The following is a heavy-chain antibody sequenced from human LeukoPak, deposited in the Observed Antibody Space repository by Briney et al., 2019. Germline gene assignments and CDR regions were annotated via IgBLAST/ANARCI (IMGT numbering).Heavy chain of an antibody. D-gene: IGHD3-10*01. CDR1: GYTFTSYA. Sequence: ASVKVSCKASGYTFTSYAMNWVRQAPGQGLEWMGWINTNTGNPTYAQGFTGRFVFSLDTSVSTAYLQISSLKAEDTAVYYCARVYYGSGSSYGMDVWGLGTTVTVSS. J-gene: IGHJ6*02. CDR3: ARVYYGSGSSYGMDV. V-gene: IGHV7-4-1*02. CDR2: INTNTGNP.